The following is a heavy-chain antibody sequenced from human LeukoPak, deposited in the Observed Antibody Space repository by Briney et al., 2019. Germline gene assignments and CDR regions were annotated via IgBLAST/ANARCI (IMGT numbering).Heavy chain of an antibody. CDR3: ARDASDTAMGA. CDR2: ISGSSSSASSTTI. CDR1: GFIFSYYN. Sequence: PGGSLRLSCAASGFIFSYYNMNWVRQAPGKGLEWVSYISGSSSSASSTTIYYADFVKGRFTVSRDNGKNSLYLQMNSLRDEDTAVYDCARDASDTAMGAWGQGTLVTVSS. J-gene: IGHJ5*02. V-gene: IGHV3-48*02. D-gene: IGHD5-18*01.